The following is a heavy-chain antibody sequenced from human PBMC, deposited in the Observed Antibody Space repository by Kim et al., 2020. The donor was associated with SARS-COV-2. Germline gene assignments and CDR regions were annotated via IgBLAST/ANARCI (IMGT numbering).Heavy chain of an antibody. D-gene: IGHD6-13*01. V-gene: IGHV3-74*01. Sequence: SDADSVKGRLTISRDNAKNTLYLQLNSLRAEDTAVYYCARSPIAALYYFDSWGQGTPVTVSS. J-gene: IGHJ4*02. CDR3: ARSPIAALYYFDS.